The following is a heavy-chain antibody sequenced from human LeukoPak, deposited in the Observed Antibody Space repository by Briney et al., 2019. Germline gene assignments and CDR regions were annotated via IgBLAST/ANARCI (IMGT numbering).Heavy chain of an antibody. CDR1: GGSISSYY. CDR2: IYDSRSS. J-gene: IGHJ3*02. D-gene: IGHD2-2*01. CDR3: ARYSRTTSRSDAFDI. V-gene: IGHV4-59*01. Sequence: SETLSLTCTVSGGSISSYYWNWIRQPPGKGLEWIGYIYDSRSSNYNPSLKSRVTISVDTSKNQFSLNLSSVTAADTAIYYCARYSRTTSRSDAFDIWGQGTMVTVSS.